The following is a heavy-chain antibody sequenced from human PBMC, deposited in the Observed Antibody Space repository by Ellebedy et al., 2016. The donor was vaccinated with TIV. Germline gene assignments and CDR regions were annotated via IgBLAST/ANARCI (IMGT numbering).Heavy chain of an antibody. CDR1: GGTFSNYA. Sequence: ASVKVSCXASGGTFSNYAINWVRQAPGQGLEWMGWISGYNGNRNYVQKFQGRVTLTTDTSTSTAYMELRSLRSDDTALYFCARGNLEGTIDYWGQGTLVTVSS. CDR3: ARGNLEGTIDY. V-gene: IGHV1-18*01. CDR2: ISGYNGNR. J-gene: IGHJ4*02. D-gene: IGHD1-1*01.